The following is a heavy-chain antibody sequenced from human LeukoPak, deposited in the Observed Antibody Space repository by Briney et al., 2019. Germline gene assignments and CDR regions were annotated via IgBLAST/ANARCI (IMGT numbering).Heavy chain of an antibody. D-gene: IGHD3-10*01. J-gene: IGHJ5*02. CDR2: IYYSETT. Sequence: SETLSLTCIVSGGSISSSSYYWGWIRQPPGKGLEWIGSIYYSETTYYNPSLKSRVTISVDTSKNQFSLRLSSVTAADTAVYYCARQRYYGSGSYSLNWFDPWGQGTLVTVSS. CDR3: ARQRYYGSGSYSLNWFDP. V-gene: IGHV4-39*01. CDR1: GGSISSSSYY.